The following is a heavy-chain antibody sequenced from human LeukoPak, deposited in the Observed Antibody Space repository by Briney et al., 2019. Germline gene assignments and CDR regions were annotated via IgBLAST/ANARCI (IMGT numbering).Heavy chain of an antibody. D-gene: IGHD3-10*01. CDR2: IWYDGSNK. Sequence: PGGSLRLSCAASGFTFSSYGMHWVRQAPGKGLEWVAVIWYDGSNKYYADSVKGRFTISRDNSKNTLYLQMNSLGAEDTAVYYCVNYGWGRPAWGQGTLVTVSS. V-gene: IGHV3-33*01. CDR1: GFTFSSYG. J-gene: IGHJ4*02. CDR3: VNYGWGRPA.